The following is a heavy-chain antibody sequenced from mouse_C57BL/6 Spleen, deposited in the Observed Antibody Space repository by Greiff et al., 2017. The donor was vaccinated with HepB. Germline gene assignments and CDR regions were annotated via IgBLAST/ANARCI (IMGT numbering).Heavy chain of an antibody. Sequence: DVHLVESGGGLVQPGGSMKLSCVASGFTFSNYWMNWVRQSPEKGLEWVAQIRLKSDNYATHYAESVKGRFTISRDDSKSSVYLQMNNLRAEDTGIYYCARLLRGYAMDYWGQGTSVTVSS. CDR2: IRLKSDNYAT. D-gene: IGHD2-3*01. CDR3: ARLLRGYAMDY. CDR1: GFTFSNYW. V-gene: IGHV6-3*01. J-gene: IGHJ4*01.